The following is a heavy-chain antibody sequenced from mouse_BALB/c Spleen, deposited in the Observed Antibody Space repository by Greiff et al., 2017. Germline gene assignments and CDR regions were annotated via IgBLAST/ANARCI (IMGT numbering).Heavy chain of an antibody. Sequence: EVKVVESGGGLVKPGGSLKLSCAASGFTFSSYTMSWVRQTPEKRLEWVATISSGGGNTYYPDSVKGRFTISRDNAKNNLYLQMSSLRSEDTALYYCARLDRYDVGAYWGQGTLVTVSA. CDR3: ARLDRYDVGAY. CDR1: GFTFSSYT. CDR2: ISSGGGNT. D-gene: IGHD2-14*01. V-gene: IGHV5-9*03. J-gene: IGHJ3*01.